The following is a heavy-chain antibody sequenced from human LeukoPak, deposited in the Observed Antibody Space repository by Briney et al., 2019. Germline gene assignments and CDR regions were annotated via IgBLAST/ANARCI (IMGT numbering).Heavy chain of an antibody. CDR3: ARLYCSSTSCHLDY. V-gene: IGHV4-59*01. D-gene: IGHD2-2*01. CDR2: IYYSGST. J-gene: IGHJ4*02. Sequence: PSETLSLTCTVSIGSISSYYCSWIRQPPGKGLEWIGYIYYSGSTNYNPSLKSRVTISVGTSKNQFSLKLSSVTAADTAVYYCARLYCSSTSCHLDYWGQGTLVTVSS. CDR1: IGSISSYY.